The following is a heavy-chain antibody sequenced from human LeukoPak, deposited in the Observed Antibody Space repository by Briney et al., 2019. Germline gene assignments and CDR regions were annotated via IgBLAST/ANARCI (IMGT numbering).Heavy chain of an antibody. CDR2: IYHTGST. CDR3: ARGDSGYDYSPFYY. V-gene: IGHV4-59*01. J-gene: IGHJ4*02. Sequence: TSETLSLTCTVSGGSISNYYWSWIRQPPGKGPEWIGYIYHTGSTSYNPSLKSRVIMSVDTSQNQFSLKLRSVTAADTAVYYCARGDSGYDYSPFYYWGQGILVTVSS. CDR1: GGSISNYY. D-gene: IGHD5-12*01.